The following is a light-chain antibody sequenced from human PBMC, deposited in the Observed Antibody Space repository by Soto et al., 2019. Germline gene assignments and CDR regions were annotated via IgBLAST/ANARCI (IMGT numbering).Light chain of an antibody. Sequence: SYELTQSPSVSVAPGQTARVTCGGNNIGRKSVFWYQQKPGQAPVLVVYDDRARPSGIPERFSGSNSGHTATLTISRVEAGDEADYYCQVWDSSSDHGVFGGGPKLTVL. CDR3: QVWDSSSDHGV. J-gene: IGLJ2*01. CDR1: NIGRKS. CDR2: DDR. V-gene: IGLV3-21*02.